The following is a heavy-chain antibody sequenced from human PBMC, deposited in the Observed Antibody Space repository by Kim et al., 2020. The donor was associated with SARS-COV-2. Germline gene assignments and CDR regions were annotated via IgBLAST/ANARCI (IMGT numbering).Heavy chain of an antibody. D-gene: IGHD2-15*01. CDR1: GGTFSSYA. CDR2: IIPIFGTA. CDR3: ASQGEYCSGGSCSLYYYYGMDV. Sequence: SVKVSCKASGGTFSSYAISWVRQAPGQGLEWMGGIIPIFGTANYAQKFQGRVTITADESTSTAYMELSSLRSEDTAVYYCASQGEYCSGGSCSLYYYYGMDVWGQGTTVTVSS. V-gene: IGHV1-69*13. J-gene: IGHJ6*02.